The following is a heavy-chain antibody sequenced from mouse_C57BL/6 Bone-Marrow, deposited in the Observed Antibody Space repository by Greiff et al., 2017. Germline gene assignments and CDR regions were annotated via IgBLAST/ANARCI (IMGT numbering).Heavy chain of an antibody. D-gene: IGHD2-14*01. CDR2: ISSGGSYT. CDR3: ARRGTVGYFDV. V-gene: IGHV5-6*01. J-gene: IGHJ1*03. Sequence: EVHLVESGGDLVKPGGSLKLSCAASGFTFSSYGMSWVRQTPDKRLEWVATISSGGSYTYYPDSVKGRFTISRDNAKNTLYLQMSSLKSEDTAMYYCARRGTVGYFDVWGTGTTVTVSS. CDR1: GFTFSSYG.